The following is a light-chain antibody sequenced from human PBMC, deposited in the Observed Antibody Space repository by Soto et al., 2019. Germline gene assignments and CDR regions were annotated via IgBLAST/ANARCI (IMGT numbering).Light chain of an antibody. Sequence: QSVLTQPASVSGSPGQSITISCTGTSSDVGSYDYVSWYQQHPGKAPRLMIYEVSNRPSGVSTRFSGSKSGNTASLTISGLQPEDEADYYCSSYTSSSTLLFGGGTKVTVL. CDR1: SSDVGSYDY. CDR3: SSYTSSSTLL. CDR2: EVS. J-gene: IGLJ2*01. V-gene: IGLV2-14*01.